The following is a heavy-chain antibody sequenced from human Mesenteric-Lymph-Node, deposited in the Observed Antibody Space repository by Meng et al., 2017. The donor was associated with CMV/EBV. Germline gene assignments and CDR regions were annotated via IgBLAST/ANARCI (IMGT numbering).Heavy chain of an antibody. Sequence: GGSLRLSCAASGFTFSSYSMNWVRQAPGKGLEWVSSISSSSSYIYYADSVKGRFTISRDNAKNSLYLQMNSLRAEDTAVYYCARDARDSFGTDVWGQGTTVTVSS. CDR3: ARDARDSFGTDV. CDR2: ISSSSSYI. CDR1: GFTFSSYS. V-gene: IGHV3-21*01. J-gene: IGHJ6*02. D-gene: IGHD2-21*01.